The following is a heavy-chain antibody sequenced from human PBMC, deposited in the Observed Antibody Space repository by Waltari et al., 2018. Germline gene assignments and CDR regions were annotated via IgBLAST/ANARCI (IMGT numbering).Heavy chain of an antibody. D-gene: IGHD2-15*01. CDR2: VLGSGRT. V-gene: IGHV4-4*02. Sequence: QLQLQESGPGLVKPSGTLSPLFAVSGDSMNYWWSWVRQPPGKGLEWIGQVLGSGRTNYNPSFASRVTISLDTSTHQFALKMTSATAADTALYYCARDRGRGLYLDTWGQGILVTVSP. J-gene: IGHJ4*02. CDR1: GDSMNYW. CDR3: ARDRGRGLYLDT.